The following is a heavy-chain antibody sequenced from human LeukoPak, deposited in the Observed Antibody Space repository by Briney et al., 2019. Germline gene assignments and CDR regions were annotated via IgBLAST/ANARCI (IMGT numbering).Heavy chain of an antibody. J-gene: IGHJ4*02. V-gene: IGHV1-18*01. D-gene: IGHD1-26*01. CDR1: GYTFSKHG. CDR2: VSTYNHDT. Sequence: GASVKVSCKAFGYTFSKHGISWLRQAPGQGLEWMGWVSTYNHDTNYAEKFQARVTMTTDTSTRTAYMELRSLRSDDTAVYYCARDGGEWELPFDYWGQGTLVTVSS. CDR3: ARDGGEWELPFDY.